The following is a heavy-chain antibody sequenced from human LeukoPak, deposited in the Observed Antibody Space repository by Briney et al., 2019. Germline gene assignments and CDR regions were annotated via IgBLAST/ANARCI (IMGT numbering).Heavy chain of an antibody. V-gene: IGHV4-38-2*02. Sequence: SETLSLTCTVSGYSISSGYYWGWIRQPPGKGLEWIGSIYHSGSTNYNPSLKSRVTMSVDTSKNQFSLKLSSVTAADTAVYYCARVKIDAFDIWGQGTMVTVSS. CDR3: ARVKIDAFDI. CDR1: GYSISSGYY. CDR2: IYHSGST. J-gene: IGHJ3*02.